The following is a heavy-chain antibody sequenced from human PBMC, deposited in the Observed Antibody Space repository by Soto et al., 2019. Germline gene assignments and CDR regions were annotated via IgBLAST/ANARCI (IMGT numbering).Heavy chain of an antibody. CDR1: GFTFSSYD. J-gene: IGHJ4*02. D-gene: IGHD4-17*01. CDR3: ARANYGGSALDY. CDR2: IGTAGDT. Sequence: EVQLVESGGGLVQPGGSLRLSCAASGFTFSSYDMHWVRQATGKGLEWVSAIGTAGDTYYPGSVKGRFTISRENAKNSLYLQMNSLRAEDTAVYYCARANYGGSALDYWGQGTLVTVSS. V-gene: IGHV3-13*01.